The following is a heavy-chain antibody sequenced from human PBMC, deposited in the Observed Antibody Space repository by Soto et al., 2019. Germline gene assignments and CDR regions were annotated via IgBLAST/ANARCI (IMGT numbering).Heavy chain of an antibody. J-gene: IGHJ4*02. CDR1: GFTFRNFW. Sequence: EVQLVESGGGLVQPGGSLRLSCAASGFTFRNFWMHWVRQAPGKGLVWVSRINSDGSFTTYADSVRGRFTISRDNARNTVYLQMNSLSPADTAVYYCARDRSFWLRDYWGQGTLVTVSS. V-gene: IGHV3-74*01. CDR3: ARDRSFWLRDY. CDR2: INSDGSFT. D-gene: IGHD5-18*01.